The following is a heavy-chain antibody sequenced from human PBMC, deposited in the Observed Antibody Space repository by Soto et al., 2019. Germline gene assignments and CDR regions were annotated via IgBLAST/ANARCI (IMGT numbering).Heavy chain of an antibody. V-gene: IGHV4-31*03. Sequence: QVQLQESGPGLVKPSQTLSLTCTVSGGSISSGGYYWSWIRQHPGKGLEWIGYIYYSGSTYYNPSLKSRVTISVDTSKNQFSLKLSSVTAADTAVYYCARSVVVPAADEVLWFDPWGQGTLVTVSS. CDR2: IYYSGST. D-gene: IGHD2-2*01. CDR3: ARSVVVPAADEVLWFDP. CDR1: GGSISSGGYY. J-gene: IGHJ5*02.